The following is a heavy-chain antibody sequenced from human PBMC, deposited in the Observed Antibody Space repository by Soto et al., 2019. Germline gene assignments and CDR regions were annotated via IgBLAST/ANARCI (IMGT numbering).Heavy chain of an antibody. Sequence: GGSLRLSCAASGFTFSSYWMHWVRQAPGKGLVWVSRINSDGSSTSYADSMKGRFTISRDNAKNTLYLQMNSLRAEDTAVYYCANSDYDFWSCYWWSGEGYYYYGMDVWGQGTTVTVS. J-gene: IGHJ6*02. CDR3: ANSDYDFWSCYWWSGEGYYYYGMDV. D-gene: IGHD3-3*01. V-gene: IGHV3-74*01. CDR1: GFTFSSYW. CDR2: INSDGSST.